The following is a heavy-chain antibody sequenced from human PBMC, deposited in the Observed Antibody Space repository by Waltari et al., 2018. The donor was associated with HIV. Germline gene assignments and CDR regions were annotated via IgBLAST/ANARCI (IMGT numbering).Heavy chain of an antibody. J-gene: IGHJ4*02. CDR1: GYTFSTYD. V-gene: IGHV1-8*01. CDR2: MNPNSGAT. D-gene: IGHD3-10*01. CDR3: ARTDRGVNGQEFDY. Sequence: QVQLVQSGAEVKKPGASVRVSCKASGYTFSTYDLNWVRQAPGQGLEWMGWMNPNSGATGYAQKFQGRVSMTRSTSIRTAYMELSSLTSEDTAVYYCARTDRGVNGQEFDYWGQGTLVTVSS.